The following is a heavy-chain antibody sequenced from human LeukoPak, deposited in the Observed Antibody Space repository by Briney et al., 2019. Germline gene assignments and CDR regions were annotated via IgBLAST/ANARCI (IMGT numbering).Heavy chain of an antibody. CDR3: ARHPAYDSSGYVDY. V-gene: IGHV5-51*01. Sequence: GESLKISCKGSGYQFSRYWIAWVRQMPGKGLEWMGIINPFDSETRYSPPFQGQVTISADKSISTAYLQWSSLKASDTAMYYCARHPAYDSSGYVDYWGQGTLVTVSS. CDR1: GYQFSRYW. J-gene: IGHJ4*02. CDR2: INPFDSET. D-gene: IGHD3-22*01.